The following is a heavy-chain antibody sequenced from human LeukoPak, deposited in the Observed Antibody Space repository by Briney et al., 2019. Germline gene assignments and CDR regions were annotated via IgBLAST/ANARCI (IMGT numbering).Heavy chain of an antibody. Sequence: SETLSLTCTVSGGSISSYYWSWIRQPAGKGLEWIGYIYYTGSTNNNPSLKSRVTISVDTSKNQFSLKLSSVTAADTAVYYCAKRGPGSPQSGKYYFDYWGQGTLVTVSS. CDR2: IYYTGST. D-gene: IGHD3-10*01. V-gene: IGHV4-59*01. CDR1: GGSISSYY. J-gene: IGHJ4*02. CDR3: AKRGPGSPQSGKYYFDY.